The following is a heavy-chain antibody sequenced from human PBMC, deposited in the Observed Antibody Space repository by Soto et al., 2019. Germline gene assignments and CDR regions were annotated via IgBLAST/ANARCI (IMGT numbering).Heavy chain of an antibody. V-gene: IGHV3-66*01. CDR2: IYSGGST. J-gene: IGHJ4*02. CDR1: GFTVSSNY. Sequence: PGGSLRLSCAASGFTVSSNYMSWVRQAPGKGLEWVSVIYSGGSTDYANSVKGRFTISRDNSKNTLYLQMGSLRTEDMAVYYCVVRHSSAYYVYWGQGTLVTVSS. CDR3: VVRHSSAYYVY. D-gene: IGHD3-22*01.